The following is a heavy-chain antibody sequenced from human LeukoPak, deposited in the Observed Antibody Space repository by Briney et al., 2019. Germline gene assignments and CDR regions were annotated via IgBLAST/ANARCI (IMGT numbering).Heavy chain of an antibody. CDR2: INHSGST. Sequence: SETLSLTCAVYGGSFSGYYWSWIRQPPGKGLEWIGEINHSGSTNYNPSLKSRVTISVDTSKNQFSLKLSSVTAADTAVYYCARVAQDYGMDVWGQGTTVTVSS. V-gene: IGHV4-34*01. J-gene: IGHJ6*02. CDR1: GGSFSGYY. CDR3: ARVAQDYGMDV.